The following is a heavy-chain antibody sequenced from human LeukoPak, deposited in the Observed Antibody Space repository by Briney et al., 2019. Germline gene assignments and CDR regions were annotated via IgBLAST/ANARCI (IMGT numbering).Heavy chain of an antibody. CDR2: IDQDGIDK. J-gene: IGHJ4*02. CDR3: ATAQWILGD. V-gene: IGHV3-7*01. Sequence: GGSLRLSCAASGFTFSKYWMTWVRQAPGEGLEWVASIDQDGIDKQHIGSVKGRFTVSRDNAKDSVYLQMNNVRAEDTAVYYCATAQWILGDRGQGTLVTVSS. CDR1: GFTFSKYW. D-gene: IGHD3-16*01.